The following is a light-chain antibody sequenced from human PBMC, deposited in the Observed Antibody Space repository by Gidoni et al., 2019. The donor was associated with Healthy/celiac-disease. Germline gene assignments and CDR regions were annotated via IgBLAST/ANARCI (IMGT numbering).Light chain of an antibody. CDR3: CSYAGSYTFVV. CDR1: SSDVGGHTY. V-gene: IGLV2-11*01. CDR2: DVS. J-gene: IGLJ2*01. Sequence: QSALTQPRSVSGSPGQSVTISCTGTSSDVGGHTYVSWYQQDPGKAPKLMIYDVSKRPSGVPDRFSGSKSGNTASLTISGLQAEDEADYYCCSYAGSYTFVVFGGGTKLTVL.